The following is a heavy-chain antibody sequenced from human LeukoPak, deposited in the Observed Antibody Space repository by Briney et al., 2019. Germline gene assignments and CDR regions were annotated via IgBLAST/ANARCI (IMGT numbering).Heavy chain of an antibody. CDR1: GYTFTSYD. J-gene: IGHJ4*02. D-gene: IGHD2-15*01. V-gene: IGHV1-8*01. CDR3: ARPRYCSGGSCRKPLLFDY. Sequence: GASVKVSCKASGYTFTSYDINWVRQATGQGLEWMGWMNPNSGNTGYAQKFQGRVTMTRNTSISTAYMELSSLRSEDTAVYYCARPRYCSGGSCRKPLLFDYWGQGTLVTVSS. CDR2: MNPNSGNT.